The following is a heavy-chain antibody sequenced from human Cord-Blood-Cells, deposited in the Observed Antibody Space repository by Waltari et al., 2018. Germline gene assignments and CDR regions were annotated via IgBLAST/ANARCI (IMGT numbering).Heavy chain of an antibody. CDR2: IYYSGSP. D-gene: IGHD6-13*01. CDR3: ARRYSSSSGFDP. J-gene: IGHJ5*02. Sequence: QLQLQESGPGLVKPSETLSLTCTVPGGSISSSSYYWGWIRQPPGKGLEWIGGIYYSGSPYYNPSLKGRVTISVDTSKNQFSLKLSSVTAADTAVYYCARRYSSSSGFDPWGQGTLVTVSS. V-gene: IGHV4-39*01. CDR1: GGSISSSSYY.